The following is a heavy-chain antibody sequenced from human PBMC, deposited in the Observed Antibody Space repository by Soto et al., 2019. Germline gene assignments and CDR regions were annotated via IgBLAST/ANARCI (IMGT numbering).Heavy chain of an antibody. V-gene: IGHV4-30-4*01. CDR2: IYDSGST. Sequence: QLQLRESGPGLVKPSETLSLTCTVSGGSISGGVGGLYYWSWIRQPPGKGLEWIGYIYDSGSTYYNPSLKSPVTISVYTSNNQFPLRLSSVTAADTAVYYCTREVIPLTTDWYFDLWGRGTLVTVSS. J-gene: IGHJ2*01. D-gene: IGHD4-17*01. CDR3: TREVIPLTTDWYFDL. CDR1: GGSISGGVGGLYY.